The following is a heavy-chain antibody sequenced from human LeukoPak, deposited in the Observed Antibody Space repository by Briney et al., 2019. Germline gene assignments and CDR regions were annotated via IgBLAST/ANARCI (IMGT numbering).Heavy chain of an antibody. CDR2: IWYDGSNK. J-gene: IGHJ6*02. V-gene: IGHV3-33*06. CDR3: AKDQDASDYYGMDV. CDR1: GFTFSSYG. Sequence: GGSLRLSCAASGFTFSSYGMHWVRQAPGKGLEWVAVIWYDGSNKYYADSVKGRFTISRDNSKNTLYLQMNSLRAEDTAVYYCAKDQDASDYYGMDVRGQGTTVTVSS.